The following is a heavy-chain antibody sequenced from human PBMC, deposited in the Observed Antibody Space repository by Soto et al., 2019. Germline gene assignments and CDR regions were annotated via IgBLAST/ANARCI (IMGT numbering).Heavy chain of an antibody. J-gene: IGHJ4*02. D-gene: IGHD3-22*01. CDR2: ISSSSSYI. CDR1: GFTFSSYS. Sequence: EAQLVESGGGLVKPGGSLRLSCAASGFTFSSYSMNWVRQAPGKGLEWVSSISSSSSYIYYADSVKGRFTISRDNAKNSLYLQMNSLRAEDTAVYYCARGVDYYDSSGPDYWGQGTLVTVSS. CDR3: ARGVDYYDSSGPDY. V-gene: IGHV3-21*01.